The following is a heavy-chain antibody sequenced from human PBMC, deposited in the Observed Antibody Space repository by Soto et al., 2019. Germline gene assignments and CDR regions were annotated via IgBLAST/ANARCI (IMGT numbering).Heavy chain of an antibody. Sequence: XVSLSLSFAASGFTFTNYAMNWVRQAPGKGLEWVSVISGSGESTYYADSVKGRFTISRDNSKNTLYLQMNSLGAEDTAVYYCARQVPGDAFDIWGQGTMVTVSS. CDR2: ISGSGEST. CDR1: GFTFTNYA. J-gene: IGHJ3*02. D-gene: IGHD3-10*01. CDR3: ARQVPGDAFDI. V-gene: IGHV3-23*01.